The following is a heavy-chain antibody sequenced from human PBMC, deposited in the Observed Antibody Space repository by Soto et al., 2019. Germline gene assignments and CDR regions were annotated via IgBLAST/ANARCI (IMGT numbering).Heavy chain of an antibody. CDR2: IYYSGST. V-gene: IGHV4-39*01. D-gene: IGHD6-13*01. CDR3: ARRHSSSFFGY. Sequence: QLQLQESGPGLVKPSETLSLTCTVSGGSISSSSYYWGWIRQPPGKGLEWIGNIYYSGSTYYNPSLKSRVTISVDTSKNQFSLKLSSVTAADTAVYYCARRHSSSFFGYWGQGTLVTVSS. CDR1: GGSISSSSYY. J-gene: IGHJ4*02.